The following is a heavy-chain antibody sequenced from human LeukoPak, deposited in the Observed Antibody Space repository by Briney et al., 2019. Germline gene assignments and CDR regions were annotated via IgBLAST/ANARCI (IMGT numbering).Heavy chain of an antibody. V-gene: IGHV3-48*01. J-gene: IGHJ6*03. Sequence: GGSLRLSCAASGFTFSSYSMNWVRQAPGKGLEWVLYISSSSSTIYYADSVKGRFTISRDNAKNSLYLQMNSLRAEDTAVYYCARDQYQLPVRGYYYYYMDVWGKGTTVTVSS. CDR3: ARDQYQLPVRGYYYYYMDV. CDR1: GFTFSSYS. D-gene: IGHD2-2*01. CDR2: ISSSSSTI.